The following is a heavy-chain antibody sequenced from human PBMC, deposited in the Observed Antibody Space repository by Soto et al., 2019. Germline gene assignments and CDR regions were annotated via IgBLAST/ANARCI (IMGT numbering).Heavy chain of an antibody. D-gene: IGHD2-15*01. J-gene: IGHJ6*02. Sequence: QVQLVQSGAEVKKPGSSVKVSCKASVGSFTSLIITWVRQAPGQGLECMGRIIPVLGVEYYAQKFQGRVTITAHIPTTTGYMELTSMKSEHSAGYHCAQSPSPGSSTPSYYDMDVWGRGTTVTVS. CDR1: VGSFTSLI. CDR2: IIPVLGVE. CDR3: AQSPSPGSSTPSYYDMDV. V-gene: IGHV1-69*02.